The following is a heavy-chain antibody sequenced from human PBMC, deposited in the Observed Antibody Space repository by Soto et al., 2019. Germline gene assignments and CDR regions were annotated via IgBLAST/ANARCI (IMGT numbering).Heavy chain of an antibody. CDR2: IIPIFGTA. V-gene: IGHV1-69*13. CDR1: GGTFSSYA. J-gene: IGHJ3*02. CDR3: ARVVGATTAVAFDI. D-gene: IGHD1-26*01. Sequence: SVKVSCKASGGTFSSYAISWVRQAPGQGLEWMGGIIPIFGTANYAQKFQGRATITADESTSTAYMQLSSLRSEDTAMYYCARVVGATTAVAFDIWGQGTMVTV.